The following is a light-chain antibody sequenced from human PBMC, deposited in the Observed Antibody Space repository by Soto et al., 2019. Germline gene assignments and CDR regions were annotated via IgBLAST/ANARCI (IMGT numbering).Light chain of an antibody. CDR3: QESHTFLWGT. CDR1: QTISNS. V-gene: IGKV1-39*01. J-gene: IGKJ1*01. Sequence: DIQMTQSPSSLSASVGDRVIITCRASQTISNSLNWYQQRPGKAPNLLIYGTSTLQGGVPSRFSGSGSGTDFTLTISSLQPEDSATYFCQESHTFLWGTFGQGTKV. CDR2: GTS.